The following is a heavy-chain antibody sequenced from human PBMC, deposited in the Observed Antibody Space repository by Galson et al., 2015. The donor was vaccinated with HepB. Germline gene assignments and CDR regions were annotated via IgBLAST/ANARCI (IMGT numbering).Heavy chain of an antibody. D-gene: IGHD4-23*01. CDR1: GYTFTGYY. CDR2: INPNSGGT. Sequence: SVKVSCKASGYTFTGYYMHWVRQAPGQGLEWMGWINPNSGGTNYAQKFQGRVTMTRDTSISTAYMELSRLRSDDTAVYYCARDPGAVGTPLQGVFLYYYYMDVWGKGTTVTVSS. CDR3: ARDPGAVGTPLQGVFLYYYYMDV. J-gene: IGHJ6*03. V-gene: IGHV1-2*02.